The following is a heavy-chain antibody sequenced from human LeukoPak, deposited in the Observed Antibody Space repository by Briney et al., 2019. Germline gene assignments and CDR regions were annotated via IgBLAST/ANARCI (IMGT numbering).Heavy chain of an antibody. CDR3: ARDFTTTGAFDI. V-gene: IGHV3-7*01. Sequence: GGSLRLSCATSGFTFSNYYMSWVRQAPGKGLGWVANINQDTSDKYYLDSVKGRFTISRDNAKKSLYLQMNSMRVEDTAVYYCARDFTTTGAFDIWGQGTMVTVSS. D-gene: IGHD4-17*01. CDR1: GFTFSNYY. CDR2: INQDTSDK. J-gene: IGHJ3*02.